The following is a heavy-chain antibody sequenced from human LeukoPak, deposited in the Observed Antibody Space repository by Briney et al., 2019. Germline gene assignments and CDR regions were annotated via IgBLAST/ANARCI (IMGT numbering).Heavy chain of an antibody. V-gene: IGHV1-69*05. Sequence: SVKVSCKASGGAFSSYAISWVRQAPGQGLEWLGGIIPIFGTANYAQKFQGRVTITTDESTSPAYMELSRLRSDDTAVYYCARDGRYCSIPGGCAFDIWGQGTMVTVSS. CDR3: ARDGRYCSIPGGCAFDI. D-gene: IGHD2-2*01. J-gene: IGHJ3*02. CDR1: GGAFSSYA. CDR2: IIPIFGTA.